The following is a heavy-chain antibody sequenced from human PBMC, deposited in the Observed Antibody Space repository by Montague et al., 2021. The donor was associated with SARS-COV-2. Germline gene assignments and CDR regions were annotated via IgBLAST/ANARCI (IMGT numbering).Heavy chain of an antibody. V-gene: IGHV4-34*01. CDR2: INHRGST. D-gene: IGHD2-8*01. CDR1: GGSFSCFY. J-gene: IGHJ4*02. CDR3: ARGEGVYAINGDLNY. Sequence: SETLSLTCAVDGGSFSCFYWSWIRQPPGKRLEWIGYINHRGSTNNNPSLTTRVTISIDTSKNQFSLKLSSVTAADTAVYYCARGEGVYAINGDLNYWGQGTLVTVSS.